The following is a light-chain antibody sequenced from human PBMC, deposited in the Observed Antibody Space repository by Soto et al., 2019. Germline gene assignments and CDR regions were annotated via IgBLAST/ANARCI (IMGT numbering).Light chain of an antibody. Sequence: QSALTQPPSVSGSPGQSVTIYCTGTSSDVGSYNRVSWYQQPPGTAPKLMIYEVSNRPSGVPDRFFGSKSGNTASLTISGLQAEDEADYYCSSFTSSNTWVFGGGTKLTVL. CDR3: SSFTSSNTWV. V-gene: IGLV2-18*02. CDR2: EVS. CDR1: SSDVGSYNR. J-gene: IGLJ3*02.